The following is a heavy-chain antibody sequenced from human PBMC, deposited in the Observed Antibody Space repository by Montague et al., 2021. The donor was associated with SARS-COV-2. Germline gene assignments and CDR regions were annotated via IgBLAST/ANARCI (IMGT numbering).Heavy chain of an antibody. Sequence: SETLSLTCTVSGDSISSSNYYWSWIRQPPGKGLDWIGSIYYRGSSYYNLSLKSRVTISVDTSMNQFSLKLSYVTAADTAVYYCARHGEMATSVGWWFFDLWGQGTLVTVSS. CDR3: ARHGEMATSVGWWFFDL. V-gene: IGHV4-39*01. D-gene: IGHD5-24*01. CDR2: IYYRGSS. CDR1: GDSISSSNYY. J-gene: IGHJ2*01.